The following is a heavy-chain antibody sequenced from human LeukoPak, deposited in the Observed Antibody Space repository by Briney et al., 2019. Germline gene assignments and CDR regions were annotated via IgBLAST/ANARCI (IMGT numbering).Heavy chain of an antibody. V-gene: IGHV4-34*01. CDR1: GGSFSGYY. CDR3: ARGPGVRGVIIMGTFDY. D-gene: IGHD3-10*01. J-gene: IGHJ4*02. CDR2: INHSGST. Sequence: SETLSLTCAVYGGSFSGYYRSWIRQPPGKGLEWIGEINHSGSTNYNPSLKSRVTISVDTSKNQFSQKLSSATAADTAVYYCARGPGVRGVIIMGTFDYWGQGTLVTVSS.